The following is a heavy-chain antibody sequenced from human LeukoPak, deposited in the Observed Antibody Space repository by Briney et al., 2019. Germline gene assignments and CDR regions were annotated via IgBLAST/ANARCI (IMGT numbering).Heavy chain of an antibody. Sequence: SETLSLTCAVYGGSFSDYYWSWIRQPPGKGLEWIGEISHSGSTNYNPSLKSRVTISVDTSKNQFSLNLSSVTAADTAVYYCAWGPVLDYVSGGYYYFDYWGQGTLVTVSS. CDR3: AWGPVLDYVSGGYYYFDY. J-gene: IGHJ4*02. V-gene: IGHV4-34*01. D-gene: IGHD3-22*01. CDR1: GGSFSDYY. CDR2: ISHSGST.